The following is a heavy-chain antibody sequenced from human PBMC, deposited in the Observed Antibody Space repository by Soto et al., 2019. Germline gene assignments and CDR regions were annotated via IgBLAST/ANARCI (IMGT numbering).Heavy chain of an antibody. D-gene: IGHD3-22*01. CDR3: ARGGYYYDSSAYYRTFDY. CDR1: GYTLTSYD. Sequence: ASVKVSCKASGYTLTSYDINWVRQATGQGLEWMGWMNPNSGNTGYAQKFQGRVTMTRSTSISTAYMELSSLRSEDTAVYYCARGGYYYDSSAYYRTFDYWGQGTLVTVYS. J-gene: IGHJ4*02. V-gene: IGHV1-8*01. CDR2: MNPNSGNT.